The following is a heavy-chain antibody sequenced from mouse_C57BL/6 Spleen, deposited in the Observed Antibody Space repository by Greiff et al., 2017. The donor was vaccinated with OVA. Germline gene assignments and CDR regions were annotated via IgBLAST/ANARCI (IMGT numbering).Heavy chain of an antibody. J-gene: IGHJ4*01. V-gene: IGHV1-54*01. CDR1: GYAFTNYL. Sequence: QVQLQQSGAELVRPGTSVKVSCKASGYAFTNYLIEWVKQRPGQGLEWIGVINPGSGGTNYNEKFKGKATLTADKSSSTAYRQLSSLTSEDSAVYFCARDYGGGAMDYWGQGTSVTVSS. CDR3: ARDYGGGAMDY. CDR2: INPGSGGT. D-gene: IGHD1-1*01.